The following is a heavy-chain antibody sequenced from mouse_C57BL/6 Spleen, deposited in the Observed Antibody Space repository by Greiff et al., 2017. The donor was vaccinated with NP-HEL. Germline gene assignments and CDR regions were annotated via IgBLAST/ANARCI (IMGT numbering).Heavy chain of an antibody. V-gene: IGHV1-61*01. D-gene: IGHD3-3*01. CDR1: GYTFTSYW. J-gene: IGHJ3*01. CDR2: IYPSDSET. CDR3: ARRTRTWFAY. Sequence: VQLQQPGAELVRPGSSVKLSCKASGYTFTSYWMDWVKQRPGQGLEWIGNIYPSDSETHYNQKFKDKATLTVDKSSSTAYMQLSSLTSEDSAVYYCARRTRTWFAYWGQGTLVTVSA.